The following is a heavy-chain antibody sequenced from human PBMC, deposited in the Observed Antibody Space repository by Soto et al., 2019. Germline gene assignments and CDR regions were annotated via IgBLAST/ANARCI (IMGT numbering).Heavy chain of an antibody. CDR1: GYTFTSYG. J-gene: IGHJ6*03. D-gene: IGHD2-15*01. CDR3: ARARLLYCSGGSCYDEYYMDV. Sequence: ASVKVSCKASGYTFTSYGISWVRQAPGQGLEWMGWISAYNGNTNYAQKLQGRVTMTTDTSTSTACMELRSLRSDDTAVYYCARARLLYCSGGSCYDEYYMDVWGKGTTVTVSS. V-gene: IGHV1-18*01. CDR2: ISAYNGNT.